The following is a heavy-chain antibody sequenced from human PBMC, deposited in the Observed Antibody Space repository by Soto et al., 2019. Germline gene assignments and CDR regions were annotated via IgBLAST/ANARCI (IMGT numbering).Heavy chain of an antibody. J-gene: IGHJ5*02. D-gene: IGHD2-2*01. Sequence: ASVKVSCKASGYTFTSYGISWVRQAPGQGLEWMGWISAYNGNTNYAQKLQGRVTMTTDTSTSTAYMELRSLRSDDTAVYYCARLNPIVVVPAAMASSLGWFDPWGQGTLVTVS. CDR2: ISAYNGNT. CDR3: ARLNPIVVVPAAMASSLGWFDP. CDR1: GYTFTSYG. V-gene: IGHV1-18*01.